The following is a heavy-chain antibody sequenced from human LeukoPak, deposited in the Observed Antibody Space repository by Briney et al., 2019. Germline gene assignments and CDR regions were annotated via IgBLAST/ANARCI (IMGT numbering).Heavy chain of an antibody. J-gene: IGHJ5*02. Sequence: PSETLSLTCTVSGGSINRGGYCWNWIRQHPGKGLEWIVYIYYSGSTNYNPSLKSRVTISVDTSKNQFSLKLSSVTAADTAVYYCARANILTGYYNFDPWGQGTLVTVSS. D-gene: IGHD3-9*01. CDR2: IYYSGST. V-gene: IGHV4-61*08. CDR1: GGSINRGGYC. CDR3: ARANILTGYYNFDP.